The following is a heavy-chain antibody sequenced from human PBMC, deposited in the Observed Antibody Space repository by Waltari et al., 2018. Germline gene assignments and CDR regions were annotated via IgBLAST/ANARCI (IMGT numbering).Heavy chain of an antibody. D-gene: IGHD2-15*01. CDR1: GLTFSSYW. V-gene: IGHV3-74*01. CDR2: ITSDGSRT. J-gene: IGHJ6*02. Sequence: EVQLVESGGGSVQPGGSRRLSCVASGLTFSSYWMHWVRQAPGKGLVLVSGITSDGSRTRYADSVKGRFTISRDNAKNTLFLQMSGLRDEDAAVYYCATHRPGGLGMDVWGQGTTVTVSS. CDR3: ATHRPGGLGMDV.